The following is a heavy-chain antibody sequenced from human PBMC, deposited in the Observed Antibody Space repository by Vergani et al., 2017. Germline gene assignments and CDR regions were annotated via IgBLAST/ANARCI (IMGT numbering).Heavy chain of an antibody. CDR3: ASELRLLEWLLGPHFDY. Sequence: QVQLQESGPGLVKPSETLSLTCTVSGGSINSRSYFWGWIRQPPGKGLEWIGSIYYSGSTYYNTSLKSRVTISVDTSKNQFSLKLSSVTAADTAVYYCASELRLLEWLLGPHFDYWGQGTLVTVSS. CDR2: IYYSGST. J-gene: IGHJ4*02. V-gene: IGHV4-39*01. CDR1: GGSINSRSYF. D-gene: IGHD3-3*01.